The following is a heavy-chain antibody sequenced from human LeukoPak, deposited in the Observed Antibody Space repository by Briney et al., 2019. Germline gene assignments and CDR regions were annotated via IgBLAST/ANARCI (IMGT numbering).Heavy chain of an antibody. V-gene: IGHV3-30*03. CDR2: ISYDGSNK. CDR3: ARDRGRGPLGYSSGWATDY. CDR1: GFTFSSYG. J-gene: IGHJ4*02. D-gene: IGHD6-19*01. Sequence: GGSLRLSCAASGFTFSSYGMHWVRQAPGKGLEWVAVISYDGSNKYYADSVKGRFTISRDNSKNTLYLQMNSLRAEDTAVYYCARDRGRGPLGYSSGWATDYWGQGTLVTVSS.